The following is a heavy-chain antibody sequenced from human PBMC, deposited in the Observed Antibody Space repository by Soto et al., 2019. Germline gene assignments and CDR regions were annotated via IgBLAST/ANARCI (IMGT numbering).Heavy chain of an antibody. D-gene: IGHD3-16*01. CDR3: LNGDYY. CDR2: IYSGGST. CDR1: GFTVSSNY. J-gene: IGHJ4*02. V-gene: IGHV3-53*01. Sequence: GGSLRLSCAASGFTVSSNYMSWVRQAPGKGLEWVSVIYSGGSTYYADSVKGRFTISRDNARNSLSLQMNSLRAEDTAVYYCLNGDYYVGPGTLVTVSS.